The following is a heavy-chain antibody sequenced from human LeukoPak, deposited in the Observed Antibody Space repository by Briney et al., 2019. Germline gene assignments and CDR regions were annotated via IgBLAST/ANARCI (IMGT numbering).Heavy chain of an antibody. CDR3: ARRDGGSYHVVHFDY. CDR2: IYYSGST. Sequence: PSETLSLTCTVSGGSISSSSYYWGWTRQPPGKGLEWIGSIYYSGSTYYNPSLKSRVTISVDTSKNQFSLKLSSVTAADTAVYYCARRDGGSYHVVHFDYWGQGTLVTVSS. V-gene: IGHV4-39*01. CDR1: GGSISSSSYY. J-gene: IGHJ4*02. D-gene: IGHD1-26*01.